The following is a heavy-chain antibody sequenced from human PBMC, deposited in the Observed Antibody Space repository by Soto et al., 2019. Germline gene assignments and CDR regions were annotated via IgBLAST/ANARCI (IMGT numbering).Heavy chain of an antibody. Sequence: EVQLVQSGAEVKKPGESLKISCKGSGYSFSNDWIGWVRQMPGKGLEWMGIIYPGDSETRYSPSFQGQVTISADTSIGTAYLRWSGLEPSDTAMYYCARLSFGYYPSRRRRPFDIWGQGTMVTVSS. D-gene: IGHD1-26*01. CDR1: GYSFSNDW. CDR2: IYPGDSET. V-gene: IGHV5-51*03. J-gene: IGHJ3*02. CDR3: ARLSFGYYPSRRRRPFDI.